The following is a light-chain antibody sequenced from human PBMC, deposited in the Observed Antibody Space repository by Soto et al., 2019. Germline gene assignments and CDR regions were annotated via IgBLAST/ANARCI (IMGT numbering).Light chain of an antibody. V-gene: IGKV3-20*01. J-gene: IGKJ1*01. CDR2: AAS. CDR1: QSISSNY. CDR3: QQYGSSPWT. Sequence: EIVLTQSPGTLSLSPGDRATLSCRASQSISSNYLAWYQQKPGQAPRLLIYAASSRATGISDRFSGSGSGTDFTLTITRLVPEDFAVYYCQQYGSSPWTFGQGTKVDIK.